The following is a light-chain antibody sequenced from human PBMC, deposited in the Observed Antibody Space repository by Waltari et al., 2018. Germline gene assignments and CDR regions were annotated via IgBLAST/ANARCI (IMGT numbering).Light chain of an antibody. CDR2: HAS. J-gene: IGKJ1*01. Sequence: EIVLTQSPGTVSLSPGEGATLPCRARQRVYGDLAWYQQKPGQAPRLLIYHASNRATGIPDRFRGSGSGTDFSLTISRLEPEDFAVYYCQHYLRLPVTFGQGTKVEI. V-gene: IGKV3-20*01. CDR1: QRVYGD. CDR3: QHYLRLPVT.